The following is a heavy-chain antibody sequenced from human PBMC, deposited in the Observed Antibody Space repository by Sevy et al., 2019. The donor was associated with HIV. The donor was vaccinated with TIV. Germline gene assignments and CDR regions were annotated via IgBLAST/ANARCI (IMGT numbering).Heavy chain of an antibody. J-gene: IGHJ6*03. Sequence: GGSLRLSCAASGFTVSSNYMSWVRQAPGKGLEWVSVIYSGGSTYYADSVKGRFTISRDNSKNTLYLQMNSLRAEDTAVYYCAREFAAAGTFCYYYMDVWGKGTTVTVSS. D-gene: IGHD6-13*01. CDR1: GFTVSSNY. CDR2: IYSGGST. CDR3: AREFAAAGTFCYYYMDV. V-gene: IGHV3-53*01.